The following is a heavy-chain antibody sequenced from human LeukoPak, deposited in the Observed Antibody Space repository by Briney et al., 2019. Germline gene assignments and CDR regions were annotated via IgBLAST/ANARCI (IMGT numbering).Heavy chain of an antibody. Sequence: PGGSLRLSCAASGFTFSSYWMSWVRQAPGKGLEWVANIKQDGSEKYYVDSVKGRFTISRDNAKNSLYLQMNSLRAEDTAVYYCARDRWLRSRRGYYYYMDVWGKGTTVTISS. CDR2: IKQDGSEK. CDR1: GFTFSSYW. J-gene: IGHJ6*03. CDR3: ARDRWLRSRRGYYYYMDV. V-gene: IGHV3-7*01. D-gene: IGHD5-12*01.